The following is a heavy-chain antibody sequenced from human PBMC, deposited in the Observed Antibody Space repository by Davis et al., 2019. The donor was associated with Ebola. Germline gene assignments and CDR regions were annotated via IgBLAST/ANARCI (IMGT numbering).Heavy chain of an antibody. V-gene: IGHV1-18*04. J-gene: IGHJ5*02. Sequence: AASVKVSCKASGYTFTGYYIHWVRQAPGQGLEWMGRINPNSGNTGYAQKLQGRVTMTTDTSTSTAYMELRSLRSDDTAVYYCARSVAAGWFDPWGQGTLVTVSS. CDR1: GYTFTGYY. D-gene: IGHD3-10*01. CDR3: ARSVAAGWFDP. CDR2: INPNSGNT.